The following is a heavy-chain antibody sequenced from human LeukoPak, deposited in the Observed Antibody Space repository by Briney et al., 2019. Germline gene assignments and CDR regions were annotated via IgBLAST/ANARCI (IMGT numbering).Heavy chain of an antibody. D-gene: IGHD1-14*01. CDR1: GGSISSYY. J-gene: IGHJ3*02. Sequence: SETLSLTCTVSGGSISSYYWSWIRQPPGKGLEWIGYIYYSGSTNYSPSLKSRVNISVDTSKNQFSLKLSSVTAADTAVYYCARQTAGDAFDIWGQGIMVTVSS. V-gene: IGHV4-59*01. CDR3: ARQTAGDAFDI. CDR2: IYYSGST.